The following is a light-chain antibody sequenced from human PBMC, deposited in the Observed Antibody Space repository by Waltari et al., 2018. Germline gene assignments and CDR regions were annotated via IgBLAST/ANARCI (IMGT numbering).Light chain of an antibody. CDR1: SSDVGAYHY. J-gene: IGLJ1*01. CDR2: EVT. CDR3: SSYAGNNNCV. Sequence: QSALTQPPSASGSPGQSVTISCTGTSSDVGAYHYVSWYQQYPGKAPKLMIYEVTKRPSGVPDRFSASQSGNTASLTVSGLQAEDEADYYCSSYAGNNNCVFGTGTKVTVL. V-gene: IGLV2-8*01.